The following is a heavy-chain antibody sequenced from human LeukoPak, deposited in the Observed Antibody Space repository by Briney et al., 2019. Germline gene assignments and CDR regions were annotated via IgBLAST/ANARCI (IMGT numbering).Heavy chain of an antibody. CDR2: IYYSGST. V-gene: IGHV4-30-4*07. CDR1: GGSISSGDYS. CDR3: ARGPPGYGDYRKMYNWFDP. J-gene: IGHJ5*02. D-gene: IGHD4-17*01. Sequence: SETLSLTCAVSGGSISSGDYSWSWIRQPPGKGLEWIGNIYYSGSTYYNPSLKSRVNISVDTSKNQFSLKLSSVTAADTAVYYCARGPPGYGDYRKMYNWFDPWGQGTLVTVSS.